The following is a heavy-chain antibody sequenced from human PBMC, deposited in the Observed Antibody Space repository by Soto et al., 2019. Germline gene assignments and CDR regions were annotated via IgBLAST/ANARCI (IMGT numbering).Heavy chain of an antibody. CDR2: LTAGSGIST. V-gene: IGHV3-23*01. Sequence: GGSLRLSCAASGFTFSNYAMSWVHQAPGKGLEWVSTLTAGSGISTHYADSVKGRFTVSRDNSKNTLYLQMNSLRAEDTAVYNCAKEPVGPDWYFDLWGRGTLVTVSS. CDR3: AKEPVGPDWYFDL. CDR1: GFTFSNYA. J-gene: IGHJ2*01.